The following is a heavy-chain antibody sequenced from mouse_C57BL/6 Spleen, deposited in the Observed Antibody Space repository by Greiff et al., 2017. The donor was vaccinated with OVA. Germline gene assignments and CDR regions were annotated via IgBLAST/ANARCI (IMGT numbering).Heavy chain of an antibody. CDR3: ARGGY. CDR1: GYSITSGYY. J-gene: IGHJ2*01. CDR2: ISYDGSN. Sequence: EVQLQQSGPGLVKPSQSLSLTCSVTGYSITSGYYWNWIRQFPGNKLEWMGYISYDGSNNYNPSLENRISITRDTSKNQFFLKLNSVTTEDTATYYCARGGYWGQGTTLTVSS. V-gene: IGHV3-6*01.